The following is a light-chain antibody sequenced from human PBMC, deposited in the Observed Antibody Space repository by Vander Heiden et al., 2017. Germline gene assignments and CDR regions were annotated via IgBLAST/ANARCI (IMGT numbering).Light chain of an antibody. Sequence: QSVFTQPPSVSAAPGQRVTISCSGSSSNIGSYYVSWYQQLPGTAPKLLIYDNDKRPSGIPDRFSGSKSGTSATLGITGLQTGDEADYYCGAWDNSLNTVVFGGGTKLTVL. CDR1: SSNIGSYY. CDR3: GAWDNSLNTVV. CDR2: DND. V-gene: IGLV1-51*01. J-gene: IGLJ3*02.